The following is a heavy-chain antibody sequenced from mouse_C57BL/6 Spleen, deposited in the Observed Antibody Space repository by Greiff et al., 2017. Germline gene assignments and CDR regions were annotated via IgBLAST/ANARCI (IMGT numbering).Heavy chain of an antibody. D-gene: IGHD2-3*01. J-gene: IGHJ2*01. CDR2: IYPGDGDT. CDR3: ARSGEFYDGYYNYFDY. Sequence: QVQLQQSGPELVKPGASVKISCKASGYAFSSSWMNWVKQRPGKGLEWIGRIYPGDGDTNYNGKFKGKATLTADKSSSTAYMQLSSLTSADCAVSFWARSGEFYDGYYNYFDYWGQGTTLTVSS. V-gene: IGHV1-82*01. CDR1: GYAFSSSW.